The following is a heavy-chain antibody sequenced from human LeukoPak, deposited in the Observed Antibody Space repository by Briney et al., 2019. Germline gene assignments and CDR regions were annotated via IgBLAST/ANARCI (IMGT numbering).Heavy chain of an antibody. V-gene: IGHV3-33*01. CDR3: ARSPISSWGIDY. D-gene: IGHD6-13*01. CDR1: GFTLSSYG. CDR2: IWYDGSNK. Sequence: GGSLRLSCAASGFTLSSYGMHWVRQAPGKGLEWVAVIWYDGSNKYYADSVKGRFTISRDNSKNTLYLQMNSLRAEDTAVYYCARSPISSWGIDYWGQGTLVTVSS. J-gene: IGHJ4*02.